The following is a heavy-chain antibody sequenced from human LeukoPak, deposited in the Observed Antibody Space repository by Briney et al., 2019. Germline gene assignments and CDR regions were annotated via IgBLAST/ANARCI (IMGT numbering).Heavy chain of an antibody. CDR2: INPNSGGT. V-gene: IGHV1-2*02. CDR3: ARAASGYDYGY. D-gene: IGHD5-12*01. CDR1: GFTFTSYA. Sequence: GASVKVSRKASGFTFTSYAINWVRQAPGQGLEWMGWINPNSGGTNYAQKFQGRVTMTRDTSISTACMELSRLRSDDTAVYYCARAASGYDYGYWGQGTLVTVSS. J-gene: IGHJ4*02.